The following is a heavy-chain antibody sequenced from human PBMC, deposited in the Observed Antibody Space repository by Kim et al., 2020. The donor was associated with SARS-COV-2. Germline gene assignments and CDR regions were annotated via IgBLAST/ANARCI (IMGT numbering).Heavy chain of an antibody. CDR3: ARSNEFCTSRTRCSFYFDS. Sequence: GGSLRLSCAASGFIFSDYYMNWIRQAPGKGLEWVSYVSTNNLFTHYADSVKGRFTISRDNAKNSLYLQINSLRVEDTAIYFCARSNEFCTSRTRCSFYFDSWGLGTLVTVSS. CDR1: GFIFSDYY. D-gene: IGHD2-2*01. CDR2: VSTNNLFT. J-gene: IGHJ4*02. V-gene: IGHV3-11*03.